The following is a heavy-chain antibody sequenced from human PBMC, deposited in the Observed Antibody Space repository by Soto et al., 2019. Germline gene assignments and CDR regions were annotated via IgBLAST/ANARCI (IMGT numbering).Heavy chain of an antibody. CDR2: TYYRSKWYN. CDR1: GDSVSSNSAA. Sequence: SQTLSLTCAISGDSVSSNSAAWNWIRQSPSRGLEWLGRTYYRSKWYNDYAVSVKSRITINPDTSKNQFSLQLNSVTPEDTAVYYCARDPAVAGTYYYYYGMDVWGQGTTVTVSS. CDR3: ARDPAVAGTYYYYYGMDV. J-gene: IGHJ6*02. D-gene: IGHD6-19*01. V-gene: IGHV6-1*01.